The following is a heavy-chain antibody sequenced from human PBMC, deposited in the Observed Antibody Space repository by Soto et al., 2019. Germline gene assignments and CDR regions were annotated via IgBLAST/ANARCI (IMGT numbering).Heavy chain of an antibody. D-gene: IGHD2-2*02. CDR3: ARGEGLYCSSTSCYTLVGYGMDV. J-gene: IGHJ6*02. CDR2: ISSSSSTI. Sequence: EVQLVESGGGLVQPGGSLRLSCAASGFTFSSYSMNWVRQAPGKGLEWVSYISSSSSTIYYADSVKGRFTNSRDNAKNSLYLHMNSLRDADTAVYYCARGEGLYCSSTSCYTLVGYGMDVWGQGTTVTVSS. V-gene: IGHV3-48*02. CDR1: GFTFSSYS.